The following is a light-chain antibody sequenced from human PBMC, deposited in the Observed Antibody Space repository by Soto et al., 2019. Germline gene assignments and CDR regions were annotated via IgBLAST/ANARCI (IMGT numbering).Light chain of an antibody. CDR3: QQNAITPPWT. Sequence: QLTQSPSSLSASVGDRVIITCRASQSVSRSLNWYQQKAGQAPKLLIYAASTLHSGVPSRFSGGGSGTEFTLTISSLQPEDFATYYCQQNAITPPWTFGQGTKVDVK. CDR2: AAS. CDR1: QSVSRS. J-gene: IGKJ1*01. V-gene: IGKV1-39*01.